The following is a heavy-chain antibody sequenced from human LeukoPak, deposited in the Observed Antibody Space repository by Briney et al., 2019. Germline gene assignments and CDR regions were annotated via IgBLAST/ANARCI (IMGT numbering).Heavy chain of an antibody. J-gene: IGHJ4*02. CDR3: TRDRAVTHFDY. Sequence: PGRSLRLSCAASGFTFSSYGMHWVRQAPGKGLEWAALIWLDGSNKYYADSVKGRFTISRDNSKNTLYLQMNSLRAEDTAVYYCTRDRAVTHFDYWGQGTLVTVSS. CDR1: GFTFSSYG. V-gene: IGHV3-33*01. CDR2: IWLDGSNK. D-gene: IGHD5-18*01.